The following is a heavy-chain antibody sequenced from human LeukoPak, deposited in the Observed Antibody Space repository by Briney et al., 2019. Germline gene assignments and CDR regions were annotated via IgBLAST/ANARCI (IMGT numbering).Heavy chain of an antibody. CDR2: IYYSGST. D-gene: IGHD3-22*01. J-gene: IGHJ4*02. CDR3: ARIGLSDYYDSSGGSIGY. CDR1: GGSISSGDYY. Sequence: SQTLSPTCTVSGGSISSGDYYWSWIRQPPGKGLEWIGYIYYSGSTYYNPSLKSRVTISVDTSKNQFSLKLSSVTAADTAVYYCARIGLSDYYDSSGGSIGYWGQGTLVTVSS. V-gene: IGHV4-30-4*01.